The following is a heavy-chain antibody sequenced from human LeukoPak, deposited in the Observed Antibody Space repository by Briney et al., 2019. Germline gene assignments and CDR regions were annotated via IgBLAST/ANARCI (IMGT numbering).Heavy chain of an antibody. CDR1: GFTFSSYW. D-gene: IGHD4-17*01. CDR2: INSDGSST. V-gene: IGHV3-74*01. Sequence: GGSLRLSCAASGFTFSSYWMHWVRQAPGKELVWVSRINSDGSSTSYADSVKGRFTISRDNAKNTLYLQMNSLRAEDTAVYYCARDTDTVTTILDYWGQGTLVTVSS. J-gene: IGHJ4*02. CDR3: ARDTDTVTTILDY.